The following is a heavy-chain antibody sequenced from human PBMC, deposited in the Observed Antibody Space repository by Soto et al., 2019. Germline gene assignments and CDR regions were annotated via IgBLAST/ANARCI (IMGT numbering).Heavy chain of an antibody. V-gene: IGHV3-33*01. Sequence: RWSLRLSCAASGFTFSSYGMHWFRQAPGKGLEWVAVIWYDGSNKYYADSVKGRFTISRDNSKNTLYLQMNSLRAEDTAVYYCAREPLVSPYYYYYYGMDVWGQGTTVTVSS. J-gene: IGHJ6*02. CDR3: AREPLVSPYYYYYYGMDV. CDR2: IWYDGSNK. CDR1: GFTFSSYG. D-gene: IGHD3-3*02.